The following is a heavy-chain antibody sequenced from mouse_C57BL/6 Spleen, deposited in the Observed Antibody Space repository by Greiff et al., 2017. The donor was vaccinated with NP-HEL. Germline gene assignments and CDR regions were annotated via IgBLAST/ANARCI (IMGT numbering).Heavy chain of an antibody. Sequence: VQLQQSGPELVKPGASVKISCKASGYAFSSSWMNWVKQRPGKGLEWIGRIYPGDGDTNYNGKFKGKATLTADKSSSTAYMQLSSLTSEDSAVYFCARAYYDGSSSWFAYWGQGTLVTVSA. J-gene: IGHJ3*01. CDR1: GYAFSSSW. V-gene: IGHV1-82*01. CDR2: IYPGDGDT. D-gene: IGHD1-1*01. CDR3: ARAYYDGSSSWFAY.